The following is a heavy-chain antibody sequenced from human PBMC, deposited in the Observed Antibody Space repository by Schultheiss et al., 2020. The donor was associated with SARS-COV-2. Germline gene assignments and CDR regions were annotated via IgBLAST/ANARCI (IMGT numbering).Heavy chain of an antibody. J-gene: IGHJ5*02. CDR2: ISRGGATI. D-gene: IGHD2-2*02. V-gene: IGHV3-11*01. CDR3: AKYRTTCKSGTCYRWFDP. Sequence: GGSLRLSCAASGFTFSDYYINWVRQAPGKGLEWVSFISRGGATIYYADSVKGRFTISRDSSKNTLFLQMNGLRTEDTAIYYCAKYRTTCKSGTCYRWFDPWGQGTLVTVSS. CDR1: GFTFSDYY.